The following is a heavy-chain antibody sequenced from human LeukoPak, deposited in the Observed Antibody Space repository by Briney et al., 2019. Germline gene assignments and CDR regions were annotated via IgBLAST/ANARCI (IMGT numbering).Heavy chain of an antibody. J-gene: IGHJ4*02. CDR2: IYHSGST. D-gene: IGHD3-3*01. CDR3: ARTWGSDFWSGYLVY. V-gene: IGHV4-4*02. Sequence: PSGTLSLTCAVSGDSISSSNWWSWVRQPPGKGLEWIGEIYHSGSTNYNPSLKSRVTISVDTSKNQFSLKLSSVTAADTAVYYCARTWGSDFWSGYLVYWGQGTLVTVSS. CDR1: GDSISSSNW.